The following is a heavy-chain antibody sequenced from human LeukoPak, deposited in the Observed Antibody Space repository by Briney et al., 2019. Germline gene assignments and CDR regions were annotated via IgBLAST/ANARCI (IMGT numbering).Heavy chain of an antibody. J-gene: IGHJ4*02. Sequence: PGGSLRLSCAASGFTFDDYAMHWVRQAPGKGLEWVSGISWNSGSIGYADSVKGRFTISRDNAKNSLYLQMNSLRAEDTALYYCAKDKRGGSSGSFDYWGQGTLVTVSS. CDR3: AKDKRGGSSGSFDY. V-gene: IGHV3-9*01. CDR2: ISWNSGSI. D-gene: IGHD3-22*01. CDR1: GFTFDDYA.